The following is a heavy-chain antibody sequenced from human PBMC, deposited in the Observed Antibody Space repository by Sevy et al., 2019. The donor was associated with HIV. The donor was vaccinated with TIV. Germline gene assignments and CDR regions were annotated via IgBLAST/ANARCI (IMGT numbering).Heavy chain of an antibody. Sequence: GGSLRLSCAASGFTFRDYYMSWIRQAPGKGLEWISSISSSGNTIYYADSVKGRFTISRDNVQSSLYLQMNSLRVEDTAVYYCARDRTSSGYDWFDPWGQGTLVTVSS. J-gene: IGHJ5*02. CDR2: ISSSGNTI. D-gene: IGHD3-22*01. CDR3: ARDRTSSGYDWFDP. CDR1: GFTFRDYY. V-gene: IGHV3-11*01.